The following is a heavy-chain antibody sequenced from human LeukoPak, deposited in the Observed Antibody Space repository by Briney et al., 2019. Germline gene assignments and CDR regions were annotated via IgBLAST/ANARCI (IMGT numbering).Heavy chain of an antibody. CDR3: ARSSGGEDAFDI. D-gene: IGHD7-27*01. CDR1: GGSISSGGYY. CDR2: IYYSGST. Sequence: SETLSLTCTVSGGSISSGGYYWSWIRQHPGKGLEWIGYIYYSGSTYYNPSLKSRVTISVDTSKNQFSLKLSSVTAADTAVYYCARSSGGEDAFDIWGQGTVVTVSS. V-gene: IGHV4-31*03. J-gene: IGHJ3*02.